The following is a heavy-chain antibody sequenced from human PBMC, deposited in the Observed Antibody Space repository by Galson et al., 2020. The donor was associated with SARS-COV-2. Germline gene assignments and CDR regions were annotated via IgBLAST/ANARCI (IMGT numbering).Heavy chain of an antibody. J-gene: IGHJ4*02. CDR3: VREPYGSSSH. V-gene: IGHV3-53*04. CDR2: LYSGGRS. D-gene: IGHD6-6*01. CDR1: GFTVSSTY. Sequence: GGSLRLSCAASGFTVSSTYMSWVRQAPGKGLEWVSILYSGGRSHYADSVKGRFTISTHDSKNTLYLQMNSLRPEDTAVYYCVREPYGSSSHWGQGTLVTVSS.